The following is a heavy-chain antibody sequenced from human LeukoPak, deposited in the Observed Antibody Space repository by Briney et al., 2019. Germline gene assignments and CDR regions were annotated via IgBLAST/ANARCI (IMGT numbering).Heavy chain of an antibody. CDR1: GFTFSSYA. V-gene: IGHV3-49*04. Sequence: GRSLRLSCAASGFTFSSYAMHWVRQAPGKGLEWVGFIRSKAYGGTTEYAASVKGRFTISRDDSKSIAYLQMNSLKTEDTAVYFCTRDDGWFGGAFDYWGQGTLVTVSS. D-gene: IGHD3-10*01. CDR3: TRDDGWFGGAFDY. J-gene: IGHJ4*02. CDR2: IRSKAYGGTT.